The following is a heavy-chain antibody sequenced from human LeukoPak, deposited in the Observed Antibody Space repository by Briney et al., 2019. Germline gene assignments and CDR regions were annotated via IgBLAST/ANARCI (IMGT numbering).Heavy chain of an antibody. CDR3: AREQPRPRTNHYCYFAL. D-gene: IGHD1-14*01. Sequence: PSETLSLTCTVSGGSISSYYWSWIRQPPGKGLEWIGYIYYSGSTNYNPSLKSRVTISVDTSKNQFSLKLSSVTAADTAVYYCAREQPRPRTNHYCYFALWGRGTLVTVYS. J-gene: IGHJ2*01. CDR2: IYYSGST. V-gene: IGHV4-59*12. CDR1: GGSISSYY.